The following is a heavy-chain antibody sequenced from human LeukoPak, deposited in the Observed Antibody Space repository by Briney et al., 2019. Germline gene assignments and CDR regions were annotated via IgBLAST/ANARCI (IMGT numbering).Heavy chain of an antibody. V-gene: IGHV4-39*07. CDR1: GGSISSGSYY. Sequence: KTSETLSLTCTVSGGSISSGSYYWSWIRQPPGKGLEWIGTIYNSGSTYYNASLESRATISVDTSKNQFSLKLSSVTAADTAVYYCARAYSSSWYFNWFDPWGQGTLVTVSS. J-gene: IGHJ5*02. D-gene: IGHD6-13*01. CDR2: IYNSGST. CDR3: ARAYSSSWYFNWFDP.